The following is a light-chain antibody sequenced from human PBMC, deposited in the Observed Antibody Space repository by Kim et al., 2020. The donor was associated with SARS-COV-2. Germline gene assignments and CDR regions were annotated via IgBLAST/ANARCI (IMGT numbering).Light chain of an antibody. J-gene: IGLJ2*01. CDR1: ISDVGNNNL. CDR2: AVS. CDR3: CSYAGSSTFVI. V-gene: IGLV2-23*02. Sequence: TLSCTTTISDVGNNNLFSSYQQYPGQAPKLIVYAVSQRPAAVSNRFSRSKSGNTASPTISGLQAEHEADYYCCSYAGSSTFVIFGGGPQLSVL.